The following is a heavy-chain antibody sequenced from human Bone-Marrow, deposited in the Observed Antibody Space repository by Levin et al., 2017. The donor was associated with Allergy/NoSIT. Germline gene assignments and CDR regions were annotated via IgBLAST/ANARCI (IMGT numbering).Heavy chain of an antibody. V-gene: IGHV3-53*01. CDR1: GFTVSNHY. D-gene: IGHD4-11*01. Sequence: GESLKISCAASGFTVSNHYMTWIRQAPGKGLEWVSLIYSGGSTYYADSVKGRFTISRDSSKNTLYLQMNSLRAEDTAVYYCFGGPNSDYVWGQGTLVTVSS. CDR2: IYSGGST. J-gene: IGHJ4*02. CDR3: FGGPNSDYV.